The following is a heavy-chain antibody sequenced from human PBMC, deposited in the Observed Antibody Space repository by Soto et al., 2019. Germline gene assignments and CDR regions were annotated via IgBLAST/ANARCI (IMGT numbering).Heavy chain of an antibody. CDR1: GYTFTSYG. J-gene: IGHJ4*02. D-gene: IGHD1-26*01. CDR3: ARDGLFGELLGRYYFDY. V-gene: IGHV1-18*04. Sequence: QVQLVQSGAEVKKPGASVKVSCKASGYTFTSYGISWVRQAPGQGLEWMGWISAYNGNTNYAQKLQGRVTMTTDTSTSTAYVELRSLRSDDTAVYYCARDGLFGELLGRYYFDYWGQGTLVTVSS. CDR2: ISAYNGNT.